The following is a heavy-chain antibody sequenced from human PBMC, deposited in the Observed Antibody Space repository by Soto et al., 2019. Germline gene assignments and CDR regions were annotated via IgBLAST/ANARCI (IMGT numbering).Heavy chain of an antibody. V-gene: IGHV4-61*08. J-gene: IGHJ4*02. CDR2: IYYSGST. D-gene: IGHD6-13*01. Sequence: SETLSLTCAVSGGSISSGGYSWSWIRQPPGKGLEWIGYIYYSGSTNYNPSLKSRVTISVDTSKNQFSLKLSSVTAADTAVYYCARGASSSWSALFDYWGQGTLVTAPQ. CDR3: ARGASSSWSALFDY. CDR1: GGSISSGGYS.